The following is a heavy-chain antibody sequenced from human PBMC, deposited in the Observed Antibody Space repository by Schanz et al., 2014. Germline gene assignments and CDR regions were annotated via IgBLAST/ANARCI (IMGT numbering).Heavy chain of an antibody. Sequence: VQLVESGGVVVQPGGSLRLSCAGSGFTFDDYTMHWVRQAPGKGLEWVAVIWYNGSNKYYADSVRGRFTISRDNSKNTLYLQMNNLRAEDTAVYYCARDTVGASSYFDYWGQGTLVTVSS. J-gene: IGHJ4*02. CDR1: GFTFDDYT. D-gene: IGHD1-26*01. CDR3: ARDTVGASSYFDY. CDR2: IWYNGSNK. V-gene: IGHV3-33*08.